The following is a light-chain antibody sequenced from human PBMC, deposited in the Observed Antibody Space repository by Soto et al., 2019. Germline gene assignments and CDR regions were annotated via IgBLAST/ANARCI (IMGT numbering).Light chain of an antibody. CDR2: GVS. V-gene: IGKV3-20*01. CDR1: QSLSTY. J-gene: IGKJ4*01. CDR3: QQYGSS. Sequence: EIVLTQSPGTLSLSPGERATLSCRASQSLSTYLAWYQQKPGQAPRLLIYGVSSTATGIPDRFSGSGSGTDFTLTISRLEPEDFAVYYCQQYGSSFGGGTKVEIK.